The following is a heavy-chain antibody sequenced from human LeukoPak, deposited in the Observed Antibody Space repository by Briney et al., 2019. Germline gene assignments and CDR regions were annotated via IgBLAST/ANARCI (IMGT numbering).Heavy chain of an antibody. CDR3: AKIDRGYSSGWSGFDP. Sequence: SETLSLTCTVSGGSISSGSYYWSWIRQPAGKGLEWIGRIYTSGSTNYNPSLKSRVTISVDTSNNQFSLKLSSVTAADTAVYYCAKIDRGYSSGWSGFDPWGQGTLVTVSS. D-gene: IGHD6-19*01. CDR2: IYTSGST. V-gene: IGHV4-61*02. J-gene: IGHJ5*02. CDR1: GGSISSGSYY.